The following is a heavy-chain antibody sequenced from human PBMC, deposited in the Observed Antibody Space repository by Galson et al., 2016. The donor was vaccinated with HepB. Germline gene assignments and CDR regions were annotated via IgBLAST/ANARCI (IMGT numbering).Heavy chain of an antibody. CDR3: ARQIVVVVAATRGVDWFDP. D-gene: IGHD2-15*01. V-gene: IGHV4-39*01. CDR1: GGPISSSNYY. Sequence: ETLSLTCTVSGGPISSSNYYWGWIRQPPGKGLEWIGSIYYSGSTYYNPSLKSRVTMSVDTSKNQFSLKLNSVTAADTAVYYCARQIVVVVAATRGVDWFDPWGQGTLVTVSS. CDR2: IYYSGST. J-gene: IGHJ5*02.